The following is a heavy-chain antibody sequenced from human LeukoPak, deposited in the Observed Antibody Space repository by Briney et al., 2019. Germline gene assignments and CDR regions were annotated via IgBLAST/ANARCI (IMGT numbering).Heavy chain of an antibody. Sequence: ASVKVSCKASGYTFTSYDINWVRQATGQGLEWMGWMNPNSGNTGYAQKFQGRVTMTRNTSISTAYMELSSLRSEDTAVYYCARVCWGSPQLVGYFYHYMVVWGKGTTVTVSS. CDR1: GYTFTSYD. V-gene: IGHV1-8*01. CDR3: ARVCWGSPQLVGYFYHYMVV. CDR2: MNPNSGNT. D-gene: IGHD2-15*01. J-gene: IGHJ6*03.